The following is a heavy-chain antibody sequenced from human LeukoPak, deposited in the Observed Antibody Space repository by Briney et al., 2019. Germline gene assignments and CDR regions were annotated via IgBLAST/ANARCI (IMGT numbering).Heavy chain of an antibody. CDR3: AKDKSGDWYDYFDY. D-gene: IGHD3-9*01. V-gene: IGHV3-9*01. Sequence: PGGSLRFSCAASGFTFDDYAMHGVRQAPGKGLEWVSGISWNSGSIGYADSVKGRFTISRDNAKNSLYLQMNSLRAEDTALYYCAKDKSGDWYDYFDYWGQGTLVTVSS. CDR1: GFTFDDYA. CDR2: ISWNSGSI. J-gene: IGHJ4*02.